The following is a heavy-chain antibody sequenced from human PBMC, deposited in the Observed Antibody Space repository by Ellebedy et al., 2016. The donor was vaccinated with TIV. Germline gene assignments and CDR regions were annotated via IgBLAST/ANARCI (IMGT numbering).Heavy chain of an antibody. V-gene: IGHV3-11*03. J-gene: IGHJ4*02. CDR2: ISNSNSHI. CDR3: ANSGWEDY. CDR1: GFTFSDYY. D-gene: IGHD6-19*01. Sequence: GESLKISCAASGFTFSDYYMAWIRQAPGKGLEWVSYISNSNSHINYADSVKGRFTITRDNAKNSLYLQMDSLRVEDTAVYFCANSGWEDYWGQGTLVTVSS.